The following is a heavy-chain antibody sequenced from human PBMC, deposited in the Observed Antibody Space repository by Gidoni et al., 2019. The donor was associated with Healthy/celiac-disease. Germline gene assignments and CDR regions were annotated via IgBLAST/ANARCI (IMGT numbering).Heavy chain of an antibody. J-gene: IGHJ5*02. CDR1: GFTFSSYS. V-gene: IGHV3-21*01. Sequence: EVQLVESGGGLVKPGGSLRLSCAASGFTFSSYSMNWVRQAPGKGLEWGSSMSSSSSYIYDEDSVKGRFTISRDNAKNSLDLKRNSLRAEDTAVYYCARDITGTTPGWFDPWGQGTLVTVSS. CDR2: MSSSSSYI. CDR3: ARDITGTTPGWFDP. D-gene: IGHD1-7*01.